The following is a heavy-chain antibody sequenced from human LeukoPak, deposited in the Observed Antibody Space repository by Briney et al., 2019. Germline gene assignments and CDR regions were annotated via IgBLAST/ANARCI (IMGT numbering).Heavy chain of an antibody. CDR2: ISWNSGSI. CDR3: TKDRGRYYYYGMDV. Sequence: GGSLRLSCAASGFTFDDYAMHWVRQAPGKGLEWVSGISWNSGSIGYADSVKGRFTISRDNAKNSLYLQMNSLRAEDTALYYCTKDRGRYYYYGMDVWGQGTTVTVSS. D-gene: IGHD2-15*01. J-gene: IGHJ6*02. CDR1: GFTFDDYA. V-gene: IGHV3-9*01.